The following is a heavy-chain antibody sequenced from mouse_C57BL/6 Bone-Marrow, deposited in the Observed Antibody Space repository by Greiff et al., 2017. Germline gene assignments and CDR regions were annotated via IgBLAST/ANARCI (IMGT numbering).Heavy chain of an antibody. CDR3: ARWDYSTSEDAMDY. J-gene: IGHJ4*01. CDR2: IDPNSGGT. D-gene: IGHD2-5*01. CDR1: GYTFTSYW. Sequence: QVQLQQPGAELVKPGASVKLSCKASGYTFTSYWMHWVKQRPGRGLEWIGRIDPNSGGTKYNEKFKSKATMTVDKTSSTAYMQLSSLTSEDSAVYYYARWDYSTSEDAMDYWGQGTSVTVSS. V-gene: IGHV1-72*01.